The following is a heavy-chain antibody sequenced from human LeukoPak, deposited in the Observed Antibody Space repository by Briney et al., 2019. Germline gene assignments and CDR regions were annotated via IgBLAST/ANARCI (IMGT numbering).Heavy chain of an antibody. CDR1: GFTFSSYV. J-gene: IGHJ4*02. V-gene: IGHV3-23*01. D-gene: IGHD2-15*01. CDR2: ISDSGGST. CDR3: AKGGSRGSFDY. Sequence: GGSLRLSCAASGFTFSSYVMRWVRQAPGKGLEWVSSISDSGGSTYYADSAKGWFTISRDNSKNTLYLQMNSLRAEDTALYYCAKGGSRGSFDYWGQGTLVTVSS.